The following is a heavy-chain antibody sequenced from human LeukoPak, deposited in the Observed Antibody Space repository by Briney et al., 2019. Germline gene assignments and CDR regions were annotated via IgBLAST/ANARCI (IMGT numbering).Heavy chain of an antibody. CDR2: VSVEGNGR. J-gene: IGHJ4*02. CDR3: ATVTKVDIDY. CDR1: GFTFSSYT. V-gene: IGHV3-30*04. Sequence: QSGGSLKLSCAASGFTFSSYTMYWFRQAPGKGLEWVASVSVEGNGRYFPGSVEGRFTISRDNSKNSVFLQMNNVRPEATAIYFCATVTKVDIDYWGQGTVVTVSS. D-gene: IGHD5-12*01.